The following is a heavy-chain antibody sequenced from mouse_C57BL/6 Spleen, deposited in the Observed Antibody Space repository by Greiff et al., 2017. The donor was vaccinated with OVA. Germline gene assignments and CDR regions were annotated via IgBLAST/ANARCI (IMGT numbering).Heavy chain of an antibody. D-gene: IGHD2-9*01. CDR2: IYPRSGNT. J-gene: IGHJ4*01. Sequence: QVQLKESGAELARPGASVKLSCKASGYTFTSYGISWVKQRTGQGLEWIGEIYPRSGNTYYNEKFKGKATLTADKSSSTAYMELRSLTSEDSAVYFCARMAYYGYDDAMDYWGQGTSVTVSS. CDR3: ARMAYYGYDDAMDY. CDR1: GYTFTSYG. V-gene: IGHV1-81*01.